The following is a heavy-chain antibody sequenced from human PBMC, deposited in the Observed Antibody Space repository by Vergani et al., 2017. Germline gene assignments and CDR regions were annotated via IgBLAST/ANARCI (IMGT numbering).Heavy chain of an antibody. D-gene: IGHD2/OR15-2a*01. CDR1: GFTFNQYG. CDR2: TWYDGNNK. Sequence: QVQLVESGGGVVQPGRSLRLSCAASGFTFNQYGMHWVRQAPGKGLEWVAVTWYDGNNKQYAESVKGRFTISRDNSKSTMYLQMNSLRDEDTGVYYCARDFRLLYNWFEPWGQGTLLTVSS. J-gene: IGHJ5*02. CDR3: ARDFRLLYNWFEP. V-gene: IGHV3-33*01.